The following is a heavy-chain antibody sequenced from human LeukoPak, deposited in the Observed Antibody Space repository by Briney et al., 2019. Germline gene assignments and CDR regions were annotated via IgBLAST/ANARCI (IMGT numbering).Heavy chain of an antibody. Sequence: PSETLSLTCAVYGGSFSGYYWSWIRQPPGKGLEWIGEINHSGSTNYNPSLKSRVTISVDTSKNQFSLKLSSVTAADTAVYYCARLSAVAVAGAYYFDYWGQGTLVTVSS. D-gene: IGHD6-19*01. J-gene: IGHJ4*02. CDR3: ARLSAVAVAGAYYFDY. CDR2: INHSGST. V-gene: IGHV4-34*01. CDR1: GGSFSGYY.